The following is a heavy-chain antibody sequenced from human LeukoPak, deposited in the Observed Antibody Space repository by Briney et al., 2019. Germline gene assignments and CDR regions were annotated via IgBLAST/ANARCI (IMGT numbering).Heavy chain of an antibody. V-gene: IGHV3-48*03. CDR3: ARGTEQWLVLFDF. Sequence: GGSLRLSCAASGLTFSSYEMNWVRQAPGKGLEWVSYISSSGGTIYYADSVKGRFTISRDNAKNSLYLQMNSLRAEDTAVYYCARGTEQWLVLFDFWGQGALVTVSS. D-gene: IGHD6-19*01. CDR1: GLTFSSYE. J-gene: IGHJ4*02. CDR2: ISSSGGTI.